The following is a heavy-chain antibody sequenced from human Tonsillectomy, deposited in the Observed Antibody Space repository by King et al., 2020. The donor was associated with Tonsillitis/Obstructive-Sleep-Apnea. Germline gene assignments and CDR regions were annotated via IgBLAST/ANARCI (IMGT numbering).Heavy chain of an antibody. V-gene: IGHV3-53*01. CDR1: GFTVSSNY. Sequence: VQLVESGGGLIQPGGSLRLSCAASGFTVSSNYMSWVRQAPGKGLEWVSVIYRGGSTYYADSVKGRFTISRDSSKNTLYLQINSLRAEDTAIYYCARDRREMATNYYFDYWGQGTLVTVSS. J-gene: IGHJ4*02. D-gene: IGHD5-24*01. CDR2: IYRGGST. CDR3: ARDRREMATNYYFDY.